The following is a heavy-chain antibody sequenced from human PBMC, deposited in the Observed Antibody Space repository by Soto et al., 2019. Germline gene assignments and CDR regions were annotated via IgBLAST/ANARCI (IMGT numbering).Heavy chain of an antibody. CDR2: IIPFFGTS. V-gene: IGHV1-69*01. Sequence: QVQLVQSGAEVKKPGSSVKVSCGASGGTFSSYPINWVRQAPGQGLEWMGGIIPFFGTSNYAQKFQGRVTITADESPSPAYMELRSLRSEDTAVYYCARVGHITNYGMAVWGQGTTFTVSS. CDR3: ARVGHITNYGMAV. J-gene: IGHJ6*02. CDR1: GGTFSSYP. D-gene: IGHD1-26*01.